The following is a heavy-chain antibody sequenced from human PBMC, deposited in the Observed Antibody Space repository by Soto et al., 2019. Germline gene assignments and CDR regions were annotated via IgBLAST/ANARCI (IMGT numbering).Heavy chain of an antibody. CDR3: ARGFKYYDFWSGYYVYYYYGMDV. J-gene: IGHJ6*02. V-gene: IGHV1-8*01. CDR1: GYTFTSYD. D-gene: IGHD3-3*01. CDR2: MNPNSGNT. Sequence: GAPLKRSWKASGYTFTSYDINWVRQATGKGLEWMGWMNPNSGNTGYAQKFQGRVTMTRNTSISTAYMELSSLRSEDTAVYYCARGFKYYDFWSGYYVYYYYGMDVWGQGTTVTVSS.